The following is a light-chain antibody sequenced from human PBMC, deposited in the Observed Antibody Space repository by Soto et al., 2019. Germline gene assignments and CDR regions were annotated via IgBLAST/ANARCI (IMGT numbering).Light chain of an antibody. V-gene: IGLV2-14*01. Sequence: QSALTQPASVSGSPGQSITISCTGTSTEFGGYNYVSWYQQHPGKAPKLILYEVINRPSGVSNRFSGSKSGDTASLTISGLQAEDMAAYYCSSYTSVVTPEVFGTGTKLTVL. CDR3: SSYTSVVTPEV. J-gene: IGLJ1*01. CDR1: STEFGGYNY. CDR2: EVI.